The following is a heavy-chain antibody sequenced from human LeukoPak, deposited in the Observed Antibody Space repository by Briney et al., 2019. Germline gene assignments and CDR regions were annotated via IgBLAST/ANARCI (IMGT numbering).Heavy chain of an antibody. CDR1: GFTFDDYA. CDR3: AKDACYYDSSGYFPFDY. V-gene: IGHV3-43*02. Sequence: GGSLRLSCAASGFTFDDYAMHWVRQAPGKGLEWVSLISGDGGSTYYADSVKGRFTISRDNSKNSLYLQMNSLRTEDTALYYCAKDACYYDSSGYFPFDYWGQGTLVTVSS. D-gene: IGHD3-22*01. J-gene: IGHJ4*02. CDR2: ISGDGGST.